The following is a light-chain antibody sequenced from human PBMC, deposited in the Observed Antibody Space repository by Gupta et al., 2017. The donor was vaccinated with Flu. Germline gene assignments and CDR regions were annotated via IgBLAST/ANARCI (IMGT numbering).Light chain of an antibody. Sequence: SDELTQPPSMSVSPGPTARITCFGDALSKQYAYWFQQKPGQAPQAIIFKDTERPSGIPARFSGTSSGTRVTLIISGVQVEDEADYYCQSADITGSFRVFGGGTKLTVL. CDR2: KDT. CDR3: QSADITGSFRV. CDR1: ALSKQY. V-gene: IGLV3-25*02. J-gene: IGLJ2*01.